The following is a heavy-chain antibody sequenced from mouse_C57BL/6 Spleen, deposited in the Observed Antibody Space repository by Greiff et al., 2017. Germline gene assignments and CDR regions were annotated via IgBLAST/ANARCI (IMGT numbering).Heavy chain of an antibody. CDR2: ISDGGSYT. J-gene: IGHJ4*01. Sequence: EVNVVESGGGLVKPGGSLKLSCAASGFTFSSYAMSWVRQTPEKRLEWVATISDGGSYTYYPDNVKGRFTISRDNAKNNLYLQMSHLKSEDTAMYYCARDRSFYAMDYWGQGTSVTVSS. CDR3: ARDRSFYAMDY. V-gene: IGHV5-4*01. CDR1: GFTFSSYA.